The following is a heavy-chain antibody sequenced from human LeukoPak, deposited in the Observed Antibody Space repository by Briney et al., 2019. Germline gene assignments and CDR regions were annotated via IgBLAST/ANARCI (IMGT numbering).Heavy chain of an antibody. CDR1: GFTFSNYA. CDR2: ISGSGGST. J-gene: IGHJ4*02. CDR3: AKTCLPGAVTSSCAF. Sequence: GGSLRLSCAASGFTFSNYAMSWVRQAPGKGLEWVSAISGSGGSTYYADSVKGRFTISRDNSKNTLYLQMNNLRAGDTAVYYCAKTCLPGAVTSSCAFGGQGTLVTVSS. V-gene: IGHV3-23*01. D-gene: IGHD4-17*01.